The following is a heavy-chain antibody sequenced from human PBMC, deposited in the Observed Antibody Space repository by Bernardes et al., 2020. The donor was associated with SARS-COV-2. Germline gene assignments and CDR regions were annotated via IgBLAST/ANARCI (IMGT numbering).Heavy chain of an antibody. D-gene: IGHD4-17*01. CDR1: GFTFSSYS. Sequence: GGSLRLSCAASGFTFSSYSMNWVRQAPGKGLEWVSSISSSSSYIYYADSVKGRFTISRDNAKNSLYLQMNSLRAEDTAVYYCARDYVQDENVDYGDARQGDYWGQGTLVTVSS. V-gene: IGHV3-21*01. CDR3: ARDYVQDENVDYGDARQGDY. J-gene: IGHJ4*02. CDR2: ISSSSSYI.